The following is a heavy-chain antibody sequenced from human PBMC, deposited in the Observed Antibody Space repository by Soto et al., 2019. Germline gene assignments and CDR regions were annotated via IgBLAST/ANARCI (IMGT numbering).Heavy chain of an antibody. CDR2: ISGSGGST. J-gene: IGHJ4*02. Sequence: GVSLRHSCAASGFSFSRWAMNWFSQAPGKGLEWVSAISGSGGSTYYADSVKGRFTISRDNSKNTLYLQMNSLRAEDTAVYYCAKGSDIVVVVAASYWGQGTLVTVSS. V-gene: IGHV3-23*01. CDR1: GFSFSRWA. CDR3: AKGSDIVVVVAASY. D-gene: IGHD2-15*01.